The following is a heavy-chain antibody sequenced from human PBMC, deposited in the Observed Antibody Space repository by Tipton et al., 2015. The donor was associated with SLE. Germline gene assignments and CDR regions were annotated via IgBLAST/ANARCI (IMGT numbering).Heavy chain of an antibody. D-gene: IGHD2-15*01. J-gene: IGHJ1*01. CDR2: IYHSGST. CDR3: ARFADCSGGSCFEYFQH. Sequence: TLSLTCAVYGGSFSGYYWSWIRQPPGKGLEWIGSIYHSGSTYYNPSLKSRVTISGDTSKNQFSLMLSSVTAADTAVYYCARFADCSGGSCFEYFQHWGQGTLVTVSS. V-gene: IGHV4-34*01. CDR1: GGSFSGYY.